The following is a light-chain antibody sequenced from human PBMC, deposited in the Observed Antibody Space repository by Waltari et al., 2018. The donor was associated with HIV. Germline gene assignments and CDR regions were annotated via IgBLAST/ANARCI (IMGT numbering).Light chain of an antibody. CDR3: RQSFTPPLT. CDR2: HTS. V-gene: IGKV1-39*01. J-gene: IGKJ3*01. CDR1: QNIDTF. Sequence: DIQLTQTPSSLSASVGDRVTITCRSNQNIDTFLSWYQQKPGKAPRLLIDHTSSFQSGGPTRFSGSGSGTYFTLTISGLQPEDFATYFCRQSFTPPLTFGPGTKLDIK.